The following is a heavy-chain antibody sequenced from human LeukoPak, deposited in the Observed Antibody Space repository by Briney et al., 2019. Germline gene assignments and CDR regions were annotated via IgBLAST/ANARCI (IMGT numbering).Heavy chain of an antibody. V-gene: IGHV1-2*02. CDR3: ARDGYSDYYDSSPRYWYFDL. J-gene: IGHJ2*01. Sequence: ASVKVSCKASGYTFTGYYMHWVRQAPGQGLEWMGWINPNSGGTNYAQKFQGRVTMTRDTSISTAYMELSRLRSDDTAVYYCARDGYSDYYDSSPRYWYFDLWGRGTLVTVSS. D-gene: IGHD3-22*01. CDR1: GYTFTGYY. CDR2: INPNSGGT.